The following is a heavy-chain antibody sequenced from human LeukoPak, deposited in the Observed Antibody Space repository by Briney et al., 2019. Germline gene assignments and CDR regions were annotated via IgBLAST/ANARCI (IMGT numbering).Heavy chain of an antibody. Sequence: GGSLRLSCAASGFTFSDYYMSWIRQAPGKGLEWVSYISSSGSTIYYADSVKGRFTISRDNAKNTLYLQMNGLTVEDTAIYYCAKDMTGAADYWGQGTLVTVSS. CDR3: AKDMTGAADY. J-gene: IGHJ4*02. V-gene: IGHV3-11*04. CDR2: ISSSGSTI. D-gene: IGHD3-9*01. CDR1: GFTFSDYY.